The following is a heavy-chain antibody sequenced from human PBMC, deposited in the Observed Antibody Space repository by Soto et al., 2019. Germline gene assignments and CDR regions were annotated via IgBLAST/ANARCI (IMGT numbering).Heavy chain of an antibody. J-gene: IGHJ1*01. Sequence: GGSLRLSCAASGFPFDDYAMHLVRQVPGKGLEWVSGINWNSGSIGYGDSVKGRFAISRDNAKNSLHLQMNSLRAEDTDFYYCVKDESINWYSGHFRHWGQGTLVTVSS. V-gene: IGHV3-9*01. D-gene: IGHD6-13*01. CDR3: VKDESINWYSGHFRH. CDR1: GFPFDDYA. CDR2: INWNSGSI.